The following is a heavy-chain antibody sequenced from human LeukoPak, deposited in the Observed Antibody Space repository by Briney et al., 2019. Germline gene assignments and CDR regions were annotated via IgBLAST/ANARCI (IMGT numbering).Heavy chain of an antibody. D-gene: IGHD6-13*01. V-gene: IGHV1-69*06. Sequence: SVNVSRKASVGTFSSYAISGVRQAPGRGLEWMGGIIPIFGTANYAQKFQGRVTITADKSTSTAYMELSSLRSEDTAVYYCARRYSSSYYDAFDIGGQGKMATVT. J-gene: IGHJ3*02. CDR2: IIPIFGTA. CDR3: ARRYSSSYYDAFDI. CDR1: VGTFSSYA.